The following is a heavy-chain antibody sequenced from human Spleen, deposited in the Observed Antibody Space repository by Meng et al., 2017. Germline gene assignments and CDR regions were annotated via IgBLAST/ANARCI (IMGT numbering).Heavy chain of an antibody. Sequence: GESLKISCAASGFTFDDYTMHWVRQAPGKGLEWVSLISWDGGTTYYADSVKGRFTISRDNAKNSLYLQMNSLRAEDTAVYYCARDDSRRTTPYKWGGKIGWFDPWGQGTLVTVSS. J-gene: IGHJ5*02. CDR3: ARDDSRRTTPYKWGGKIGWFDP. CDR2: ISWDGGTT. CDR1: GFTFDDYT. D-gene: IGHD4-17*01. V-gene: IGHV3-43*01.